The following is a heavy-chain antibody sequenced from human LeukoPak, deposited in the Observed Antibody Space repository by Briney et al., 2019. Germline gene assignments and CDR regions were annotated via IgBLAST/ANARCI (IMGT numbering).Heavy chain of an antibody. D-gene: IGHD2-21*02. V-gene: IGHV3-48*02. J-gene: IGHJ4*02. CDR3: ARSTYCGGDCYPALGY. Sequence: GGSLRLSCAASGFTFSSYSMNWIRQAPGKGLEWVSYISSSNNTIYYADSVKGRFTISRDNAKNSLYLQMNSLRDEDTAVYYCARSTYCGGDCYPALGYWGQGTPVTVSS. CDR1: GFTFSSYS. CDR2: ISSSNNTI.